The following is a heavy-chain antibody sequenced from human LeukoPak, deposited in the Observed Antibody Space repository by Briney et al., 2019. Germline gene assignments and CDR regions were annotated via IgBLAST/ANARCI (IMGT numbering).Heavy chain of an antibody. V-gene: IGHV4-39*01. D-gene: IGHD4-11*01. Sequence: KPSETLSLTCTVSGGSISSSTYYWGCVRQPPGKGLEWIGSISYSGGTYYNPSLKSRVTMSVDTSKNQFSLKLTSVTAADTAVYYCARRPGDYSNFNWFGPWGQGTLVTVSS. CDR3: ARRPGDYSNFNWFGP. CDR1: GGSISSSTYY. J-gene: IGHJ5*02. CDR2: ISYSGGT.